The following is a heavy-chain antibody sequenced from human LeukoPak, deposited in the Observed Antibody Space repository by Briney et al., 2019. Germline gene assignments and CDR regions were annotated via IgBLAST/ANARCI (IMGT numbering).Heavy chain of an antibody. Sequence: GGSLRLSCAASGFTFSSYAKSWVRQAPGKGLEWVSAISGSGGSTYYADSVKGRFTISRDNSKNTLYLQMNSLRAEDTAVYYCAKAKKVQGPGHYFDYWGQGTLVTVSS. J-gene: IGHJ4*02. CDR2: ISGSGGST. CDR3: AKAKKVQGPGHYFDY. V-gene: IGHV3-23*01. CDR1: GFTFSSYA.